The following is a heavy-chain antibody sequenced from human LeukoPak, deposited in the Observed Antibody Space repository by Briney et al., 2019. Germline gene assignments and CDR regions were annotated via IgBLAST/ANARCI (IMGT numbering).Heavy chain of an antibody. V-gene: IGHV4-4*02. J-gene: IGHJ4*02. CDR2: IFHSGTT. D-gene: IGHD1-1*01. Sequence: KTSGTLSLTCDVSGGSISSTTWWTWVRQPPGKGLEWIGEIFHSGTTNYNPTLKSRVTIAVDKSKNQFSLKLNSVTAADTAVYYCAREYNWNDGDLYYFDYWGQGTLVTVSS. CDR1: GGSISSTTW. CDR3: AREYNWNDGDLYYFDY.